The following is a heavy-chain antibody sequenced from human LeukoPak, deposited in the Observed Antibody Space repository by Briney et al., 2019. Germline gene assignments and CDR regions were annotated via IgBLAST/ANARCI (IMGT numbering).Heavy chain of an antibody. Sequence: GGSLRLSCAASGFTVSSNYMSWVRQAPGKGLEWVSVIYSGGSTYYADSVKGRFTISRDNSKNTLYLQMNSLRAEDTAVYCCARDSYCSGGSCYGKVYYMDVWGKGTTVTVSS. CDR3: ARDSYCSGGSCYGKVYYMDV. CDR1: GFTVSSNY. J-gene: IGHJ6*03. CDR2: IYSGGST. D-gene: IGHD2-15*01. V-gene: IGHV3-53*01.